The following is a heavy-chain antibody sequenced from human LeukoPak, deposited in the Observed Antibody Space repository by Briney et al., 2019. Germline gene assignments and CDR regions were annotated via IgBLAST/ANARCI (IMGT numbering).Heavy chain of an antibody. D-gene: IGHD2-15*01. J-gene: IGHJ5*02. CDR1: GGSISSSGYY. V-gene: IGHV4-39*01. Sequence: SETLSLTCTVSGGSISSSGYYWGWIRQPPGKGLEWIGSIYYSGSTYYNPSLKSRVTISVDTSKNQFSLKLSSVTAADTAVYYCARHVYCSGGSCYRINWFDPWGQGTLVTVSS. CDR2: IYYSGST. CDR3: ARHVYCSGGSCYRINWFDP.